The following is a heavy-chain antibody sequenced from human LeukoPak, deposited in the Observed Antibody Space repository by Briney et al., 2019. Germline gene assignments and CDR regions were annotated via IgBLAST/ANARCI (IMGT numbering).Heavy chain of an antibody. CDR3: AKLSRDYDILTGYHYYFDY. Sequence: GGSLRLSCAASGFTFSSYAMSWVRQAPGKGLEWVSAISGSGGSTYYADSVKGRFTISRDNSKNTLYLQMNSLRAEDTAVYYCAKLSRDYDILTGYHYYFDYWGQGTLVTVSS. CDR1: GFTFSSYA. D-gene: IGHD3-9*01. V-gene: IGHV3-23*01. CDR2: ISGSGGST. J-gene: IGHJ4*02.